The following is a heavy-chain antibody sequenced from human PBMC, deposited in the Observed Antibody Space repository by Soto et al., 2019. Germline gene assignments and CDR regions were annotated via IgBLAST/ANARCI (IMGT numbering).Heavy chain of an antibody. V-gene: IGHV2-5*02. CDR2: IYWDADM. J-gene: IGHJ5*02. Sequence: QITLKESGPTLVKPTQTLTLTCTFSGFSLTTSGVGVGWIRQPPGKALEWLALIYWDADMRYSPSLKSRLTITKDTAKNQVVLTMTNMDPADTATYFCAHRMTTVTWWFDPWCQGTLVTVS. D-gene: IGHD4-17*01. CDR3: AHRMTTVTWWFDP. CDR1: GFSLTTSGVG.